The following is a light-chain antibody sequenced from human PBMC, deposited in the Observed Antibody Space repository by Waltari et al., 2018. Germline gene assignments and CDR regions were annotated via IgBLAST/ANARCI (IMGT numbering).Light chain of an antibody. CDR1: HTALRAYGD. V-gene: IGLV2-14*01. Sequence: QSALTQPASVSGSPGQSLTIPCTGSHTALRAYGDAPWDQPHPGKAPKLIIYEVTDRPSGISNLFSASKSDDTASLTISGLQPEDEATYYCSSCSYEPTTTVIFGGGTKVTVL. J-gene: IGLJ2*01. CDR2: EVT. CDR3: SSCSYEPTTTVI.